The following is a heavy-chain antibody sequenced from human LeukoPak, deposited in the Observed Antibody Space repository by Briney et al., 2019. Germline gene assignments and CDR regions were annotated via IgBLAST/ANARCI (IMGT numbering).Heavy chain of an antibody. CDR2: FIPIYGTA. D-gene: IGHD2-2*01. Sequence: SVKVSCEASGGTFSSYAISWVRQAPGHGLDWMGEFIPIYGTANYAQKFQGRVTITTDKSTSTAYMELSTLRSEDTAVYYCARGSDCSSTSCYPYYYYYMDVWGKGTTVTVSS. CDR3: ARGSDCSSTSCYPYYYYYMDV. V-gene: IGHV1-69*05. J-gene: IGHJ6*03. CDR1: GGTFSSYA.